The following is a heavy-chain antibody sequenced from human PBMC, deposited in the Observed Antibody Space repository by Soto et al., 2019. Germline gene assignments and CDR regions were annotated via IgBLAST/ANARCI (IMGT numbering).Heavy chain of an antibody. CDR3: ARDGGLLTASWHYDL. J-gene: IGHJ2*01. D-gene: IGHD2-15*01. V-gene: IGHV1-46*01. Sequence: QVQLVQSGADVKKPGTSVKVSCKAAGYSFTNYCMCWVRQAPGQGLEWMGMINARTGSTRYAQKFQDRVTLTRDTSTTTVYMELSTLISDDTAVYYCARDGGLLTASWHYDLWGPGTLVTVSS. CDR2: INARTGST. CDR1: GYSFTNYC.